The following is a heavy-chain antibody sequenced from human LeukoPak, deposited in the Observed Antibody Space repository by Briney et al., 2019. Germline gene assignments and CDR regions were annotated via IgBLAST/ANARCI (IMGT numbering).Heavy chain of an antibody. Sequence: GGSLRLSCEASGFPFSTFWMIWVRQPPGKGLEWVAKIQQDGSGEQYVDSVKGRFTISRDNAKNSLYLQMNSLRVEDTGVYYCGGKRGYGFDPWGRGTLVPVSS. D-gene: IGHD3-10*01. CDR3: GGKRGYGFDP. V-gene: IGHV3-7*01. J-gene: IGHJ5*02. CDR1: GFPFSTFW. CDR2: IQQDGSGE.